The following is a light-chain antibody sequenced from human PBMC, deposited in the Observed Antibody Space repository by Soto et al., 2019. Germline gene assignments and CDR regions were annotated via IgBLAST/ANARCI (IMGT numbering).Light chain of an antibody. J-gene: IGKJ1*01. V-gene: IGKV3-20*01. CDR3: HHYVGSPWT. CDR1: QSVNSL. Sequence: EIVVTKSPGTLYLSPGERATISCRASQSVNSLLAWFQQKPGQAPRLIIYGASNRATGIQDRFSGSGSETDFTLTITRLEPEDFALYYCHHYVGSPWTFGQGTKVENK. CDR2: GAS.